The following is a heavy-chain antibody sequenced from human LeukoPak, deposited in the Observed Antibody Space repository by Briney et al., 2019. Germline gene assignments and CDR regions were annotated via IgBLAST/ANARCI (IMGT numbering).Heavy chain of an antibody. CDR3: AKDVWDDFWSGYYPEYFQH. J-gene: IGHJ1*01. CDR1: GLTFSSYA. D-gene: IGHD3-3*01. CDR2: ISGSGGST. Sequence: GGSLRLSCAASGLTFSSYAMSWVRQSRGKGLEWVSAISGSGGSTYYADCVEGRFTISRDNSKNTLYLQMNSLRAEDTAVYYCAKDVWDDFWSGYYPEYFQHWGQGTLVTVSS. V-gene: IGHV3-23*01.